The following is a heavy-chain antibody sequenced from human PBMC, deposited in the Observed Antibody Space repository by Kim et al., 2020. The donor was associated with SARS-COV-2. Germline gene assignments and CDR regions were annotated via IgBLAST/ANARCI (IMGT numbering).Heavy chain of an antibody. V-gene: IGHV3-30-3*01. CDR1: GVSFGEEA. CDR2: ISDDGSNK. Sequence: GGSLRLSCAASGVSFGEEARHWVRQAPGKGLEWVAVISDDGSNKYSADSVKGRFTISRDNSRSTLYLQMNRLRSDDTALYYCARDKARDSRTNFDFWGQGTLVTVSS. J-gene: IGHJ4*02. CDR3: ARDKARDSRTNFDF.